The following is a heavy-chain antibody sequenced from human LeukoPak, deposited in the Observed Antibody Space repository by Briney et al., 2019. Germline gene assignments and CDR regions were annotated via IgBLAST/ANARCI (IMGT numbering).Heavy chain of an antibody. D-gene: IGHD5-18*01. CDR1: GGSISSGGYY. CDR2: IYYSGST. CDR3: ARGYSYGYVGVGNWFDP. V-gene: IGHV4-31*03. Sequence: PSQTLSLTCTLSGGSISSGGYYWSWVRQHPGKGLEWIGYIYYSGSTYYNPSLKSRVTISVDTSKNQSSLKLSSVTAADPAVYYCARGYSYGYVGVGNWFDPWGQGTLVTVSS. J-gene: IGHJ5*02.